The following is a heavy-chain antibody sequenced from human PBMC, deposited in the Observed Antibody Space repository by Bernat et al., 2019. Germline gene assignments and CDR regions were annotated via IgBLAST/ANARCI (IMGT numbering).Heavy chain of an antibody. J-gene: IGHJ3*02. CDR1: GGTFSSYA. V-gene: IGHV1-69*01. CDR2: IIPIFGTA. D-gene: IGHD2-2*01. CDR3: ARRGEYQLPINDAFDI. Sequence: QVQLVQSGAEVKKPGSSVKVSCKASGGTFSSYAISWVRQAPGQGLEWMGGIIPIFGTANYAQKLQGRVPLTADESTSTAYMELSSLRSEDTAVYYCARRGEYQLPINDAFDIWGQGTMVTVSS.